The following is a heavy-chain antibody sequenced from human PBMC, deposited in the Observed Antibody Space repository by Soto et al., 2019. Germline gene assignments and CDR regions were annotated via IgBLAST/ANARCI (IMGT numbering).Heavy chain of an antibody. CDR2: ISGSGGST. D-gene: IGHD3-9*01. J-gene: IGHJ6*02. V-gene: IGHV3-23*01. Sequence: PGGSLRLSCAASGFTFSSYAMSWVRQAPGKGLEWVSAISGSGGSTYYADSVKGRFTISRDNSKNTLYLQMNSLRAEDTAVYYCAKTDVNDILTGYRTYYYYGMDVWGQGTTVTVSS. CDR3: AKTDVNDILTGYRTYYYYGMDV. CDR1: GFTFSSYA.